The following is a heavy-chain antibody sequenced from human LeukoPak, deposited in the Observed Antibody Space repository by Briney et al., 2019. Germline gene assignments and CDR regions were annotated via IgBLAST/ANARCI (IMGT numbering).Heavy chain of an antibody. J-gene: IGHJ5*02. D-gene: IGHD3-16*01. V-gene: IGHV3-11*01. CDR2: ISSSGSTI. Sequence: GGSLRLSCAASGFTFSDYYMSWIRQAPGKGLEWISYISSSGSTIYYADSVKGRITISRDNAKNSLYLQMNSLTGEDTAVYYCARGGDSLGGNWFDPWGQGTLVTVSS. CDR1: GFTFSDYY. CDR3: ARGGDSLGGNWFDP.